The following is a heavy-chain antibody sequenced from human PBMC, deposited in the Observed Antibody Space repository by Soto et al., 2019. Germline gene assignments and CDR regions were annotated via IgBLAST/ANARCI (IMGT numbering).Heavy chain of an antibody. V-gene: IGHV1-69*13. D-gene: IGHD1-7*01. CDR2: IIPIFGTA. CDR3: ARPITGTTDNAFDI. J-gene: IGHJ3*02. Sequence: ASVKVSCKASGGTFSSYAISWVRQAPGQGLEWMGGIIPIFGTANYAQKFQGRVTITADESTSTAYMELSSLRSEDTAVYYCARPITGTTDNAFDIWGQGTMVTVSS. CDR1: GGTFSSYA.